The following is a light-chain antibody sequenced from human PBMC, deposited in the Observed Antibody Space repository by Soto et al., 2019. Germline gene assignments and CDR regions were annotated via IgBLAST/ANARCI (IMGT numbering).Light chain of an antibody. J-gene: IGKJ1*01. CDR1: QSISSW. CDR3: RQYSYVAT. Sequence: DIQMTQSPSTLSASVGDRVTITCRASQSISSWLTWYQQKAGQAPKLLIYKASIVESGVPSRFSGSGSGTEFTLTIRSLQPDDSATYYCRQYSYVATFGQGPRVEVK. CDR2: KAS. V-gene: IGKV1-5*03.